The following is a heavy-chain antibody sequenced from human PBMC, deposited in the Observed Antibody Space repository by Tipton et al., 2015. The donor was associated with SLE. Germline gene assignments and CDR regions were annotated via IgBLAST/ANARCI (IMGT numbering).Heavy chain of an antibody. CDR3: ARVSDYYDSSGYYPASYYFDY. CDR1: GGSISSGGYY. Sequence: TLSLTCTVSGGSISSGGYYWSWIRQHPGKCLEWIGYIYYSGSTYYNPSLQSRVTISVDTSKNQFSLKLSSVTAADTAVYYCARVSDYYDSSGYYPASYYFDYWGQGTLVTVSS. CDR2: IYYSGST. D-gene: IGHD3-22*01. J-gene: IGHJ4*02. V-gene: IGHV4-31*03.